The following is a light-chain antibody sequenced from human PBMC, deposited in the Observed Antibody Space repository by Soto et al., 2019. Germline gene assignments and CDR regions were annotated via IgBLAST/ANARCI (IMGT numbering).Light chain of an antibody. CDR1: QSVTSD. Sequence: EIVLTQSPDTPSLSPGERATLSCRVSQSVTSDSLAWYQQRPGQAPRLLIYRASSRATGIPDRFSGSGSGTELTLTISSLQSEDFAVYYCQQYNNWPSRTFGQGTRLEIK. J-gene: IGKJ5*01. V-gene: IGKV3D-15*01. CDR3: QQYNNWPSRT. CDR2: RAS.